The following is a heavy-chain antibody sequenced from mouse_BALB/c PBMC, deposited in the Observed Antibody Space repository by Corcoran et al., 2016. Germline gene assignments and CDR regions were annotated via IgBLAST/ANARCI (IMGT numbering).Heavy chain of an antibody. Sequence: QIQLVQSGPELKKPGETVKISYKASGYTFTNYGMNWVKQAPGKGLKWMGWINTYTGEPTYADDFKGRFAFSLETSASTAYLQINNLKNEDMATYFCARKDYGNSHFDYWGQGTTLTVSS. CDR3: ARKDYGNSHFDY. V-gene: IGHV9-1*02. D-gene: IGHD2-1*01. CDR2: INTYTGEP. CDR1: GYTFTNYG. J-gene: IGHJ2*01.